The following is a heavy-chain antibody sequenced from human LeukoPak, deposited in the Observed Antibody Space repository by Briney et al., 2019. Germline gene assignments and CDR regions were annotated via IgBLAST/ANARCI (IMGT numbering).Heavy chain of an antibody. V-gene: IGHV3-48*01. J-gene: IGHJ6*03. CDR1: GFTFSSYS. Sequence: GGSLRLSCAASGFTFSSYSMNWVRPAPGKGLEWVSYISSSSSTIYYADSVKGRFTISRDNAKNSLYLQMNSLTAEDTAVYYCARDPYSGAYGDTYYYFMDVWGKGTTVTISS. CDR2: ISSSSSTI. CDR3: ARDPYSGAYGDTYYYFMDV. D-gene: IGHD1-26*01.